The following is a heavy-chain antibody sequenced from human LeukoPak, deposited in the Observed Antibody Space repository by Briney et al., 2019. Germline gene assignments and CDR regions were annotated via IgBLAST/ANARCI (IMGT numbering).Heavy chain of an antibody. D-gene: IGHD3-3*01. V-gene: IGHV3-23*01. Sequence: GGSLRLSCAASGFTFSSYGMNWVRQAPGKGLEWVSSISGNGGSAYYAGSVRGRFTISRDNSKNTLYLQMNSLRAEDTAVYYCAKSSGYYPNWIDPWGQGTLVTVSS. CDR2: ISGNGGSA. CDR1: GFTFSSYG. J-gene: IGHJ5*02. CDR3: AKSSGYYPNWIDP.